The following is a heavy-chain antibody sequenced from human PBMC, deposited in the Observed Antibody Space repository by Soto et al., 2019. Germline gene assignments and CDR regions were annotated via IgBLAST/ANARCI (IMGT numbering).Heavy chain of an antibody. CDR2: ISAYNGNT. V-gene: IGHV1-18*04. Sequence: ASVKVSCKASGYTFTSYGISWVRQAPGQGLEWMGWISAYNGNTNYAQKLQGRVTVTTDTSTSTAYMELRSLRSDDTAVYYCARDSLMFLCTNGVCYTRPNYYYYGMDVWGQGTTVTVSS. J-gene: IGHJ6*02. CDR3: ARDSLMFLCTNGVCYTRPNYYYYGMDV. D-gene: IGHD2-8*01. CDR1: GYTFTSYG.